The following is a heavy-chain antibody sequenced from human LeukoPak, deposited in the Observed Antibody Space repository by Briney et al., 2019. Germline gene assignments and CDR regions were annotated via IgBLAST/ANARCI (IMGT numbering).Heavy chain of an antibody. Sequence: SETLSLTCTVSGGSISSSSYYWGWIRQPPGKGLEWIGSIYYSGSTYYNPSLKSRVTISVDTSKNQFSLKLSSVTAADTAVYYCAGTGYCSSTSCYTHYYYYMDVWGKGTTVTVSS. CDR3: AGTGYCSSTSCYTHYYYYMDV. V-gene: IGHV4-39*07. D-gene: IGHD2-2*02. CDR2: IYYSGST. CDR1: GGSISSSSYY. J-gene: IGHJ6*03.